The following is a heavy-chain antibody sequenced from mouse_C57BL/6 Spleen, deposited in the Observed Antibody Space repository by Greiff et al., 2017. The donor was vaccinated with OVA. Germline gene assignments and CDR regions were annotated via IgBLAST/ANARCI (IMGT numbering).Heavy chain of an antibody. CDR2: ISDGGSYT. Sequence: EVMLVESGGGLVKPGGSLKLSCAASGFTFSSYAMSWVRQTPEKRLEWVATISDGGSYTYYPDNVKGRFTISRDNAKNNLYLQMSHLKSEDTAMYYCAREDYYYGSSYPFAYWGQGTLVTVSA. V-gene: IGHV5-4*01. D-gene: IGHD1-1*01. CDR3: AREDYYYGSSYPFAY. J-gene: IGHJ3*01. CDR1: GFTFSSYA.